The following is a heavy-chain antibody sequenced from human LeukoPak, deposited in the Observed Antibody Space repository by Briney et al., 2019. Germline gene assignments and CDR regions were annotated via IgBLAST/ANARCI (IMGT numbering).Heavy chain of an antibody. V-gene: IGHV3-21*01. J-gene: IGHJ4*02. Sequence: GGSLRLSCAASGFTFSSYSMNWVRQAPGKGLEWVSSISSSSSYIYYADSVEGRFTISRDNAKNSLYLQMNSLRAEDTAVYYCARGFLRFLEWAYFDYWGQGTLVTVFS. CDR1: GFTFSSYS. CDR2: ISSSSSYI. CDR3: ARGFLRFLEWAYFDY. D-gene: IGHD3-3*01.